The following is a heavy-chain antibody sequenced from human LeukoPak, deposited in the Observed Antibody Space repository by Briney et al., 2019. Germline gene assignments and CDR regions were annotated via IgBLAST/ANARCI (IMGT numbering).Heavy chain of an antibody. Sequence: GASVKVSCKASGYTFTSCGISWVRQAPGQGLEWMGWISAYNGNTNYAQKLQGRVTMTTDTSTSTAYMELRSLRSDDTAVYYCARTFNYYDSSGYIPYFDYWGQGTLVTVSS. CDR2: ISAYNGNT. V-gene: IGHV1-18*01. CDR3: ARTFNYYDSSGYIPYFDY. D-gene: IGHD3-22*01. J-gene: IGHJ4*02. CDR1: GYTFTSCG.